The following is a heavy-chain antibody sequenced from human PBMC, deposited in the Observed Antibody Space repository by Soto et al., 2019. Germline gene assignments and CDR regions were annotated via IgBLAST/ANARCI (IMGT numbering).Heavy chain of an antibody. Sequence: SETLSLTCTVSGGSISSYYWSWIRQPPGKGLEWIGYIYYSGSTNYNPSLKSRVTISVDTSKNQFSLKLSSVTAADTAVYYCAREAWAGYSSGWSYYYYGMDVWGQGTTVTVSS. J-gene: IGHJ6*02. CDR3: AREAWAGYSSGWSYYYYGMDV. V-gene: IGHV4-59*01. CDR2: IYYSGST. D-gene: IGHD6-19*01. CDR1: GGSISSYY.